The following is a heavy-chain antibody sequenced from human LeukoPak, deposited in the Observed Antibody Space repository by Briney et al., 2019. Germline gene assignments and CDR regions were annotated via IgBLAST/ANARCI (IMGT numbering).Heavy chain of an antibody. D-gene: IGHD2-21*02. CDR2: IYYSGST. J-gene: IGHJ4*02. V-gene: IGHV4-30-4*08. CDR1: GGSISSGDYY. Sequence: PSETLSLTCTVSGGSISSGDYYWSWIRQPPGKGLEWIGYIYYSGSTYYNPSLKSRVTISVDTSKNQFSLKLSSVTAADTAVYYCARTDKYCGGDCYSWNYFDYWGQGTLVTVSS. CDR3: ARTDKYCGGDCYSWNYFDY.